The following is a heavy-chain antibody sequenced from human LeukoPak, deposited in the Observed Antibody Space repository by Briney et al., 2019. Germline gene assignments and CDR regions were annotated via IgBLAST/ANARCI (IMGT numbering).Heavy chain of an antibody. CDR3: ARGDGMDV. V-gene: IGHV4-30-2*01. Sequence: SEALSLTCAVSVGSISSGGYSWSWIRQPPGKGLEWIGYIYHSGSTYYNPSLKSRVTISVDRSKNQFSLKLSSVTAADTAVYYCARGDGMDVWGQGTTVTVSS. CDR2: IYHSGST. J-gene: IGHJ6*02. CDR1: VGSISSGGYS.